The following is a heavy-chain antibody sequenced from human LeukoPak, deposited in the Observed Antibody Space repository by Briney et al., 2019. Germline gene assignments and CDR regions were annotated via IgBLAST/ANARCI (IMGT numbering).Heavy chain of an antibody. CDR1: GGTFSSYA. CDR3: VRSLAVAALDY. J-gene: IGHJ4*02. V-gene: IGHV1-69*13. D-gene: IGHD6-19*01. Sequence: SVKVSCKASGGTFSSYAISWVRQAPGQGLEWMGGIIPIFGTANYARKFQGRVTITADESTSTAYMELSSLRSEDTAVYYCVRSLAVAALDYWGQGTLVTVSS. CDR2: IIPIFGTA.